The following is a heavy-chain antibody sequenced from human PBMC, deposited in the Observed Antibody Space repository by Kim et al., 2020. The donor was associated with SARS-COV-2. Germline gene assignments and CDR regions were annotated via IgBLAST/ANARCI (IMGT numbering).Heavy chain of an antibody. CDR3: ATDYYYGSEQRSGFDP. CDR1: GYTLTELS. Sequence: ASVKVSCKVSGYTLTELSMHWVRQAPGKGLEWMGGFDPEDGETIYAQKFQGRVTMTEDTSTDTAYMELSSLRSEDTAVYYCATDYYYGSEQRSGFDPWGQGTLVTVSS. V-gene: IGHV1-24*01. J-gene: IGHJ5*02. D-gene: IGHD3-10*01. CDR2: FDPEDGET.